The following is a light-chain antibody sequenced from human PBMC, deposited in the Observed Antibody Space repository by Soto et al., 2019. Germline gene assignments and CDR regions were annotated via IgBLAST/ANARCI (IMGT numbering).Light chain of an antibody. CDR1: SSDVGDYNY. CDR2: DVS. V-gene: IGLV2-14*03. CDR3: SSYSSSGTLYV. J-gene: IGLJ1*01. Sequence: QSVLTQPASVSGSPGKSITISCTGSSSDVGDYNYVAWYQQHPDKAPKLMIFDVSSRPSGVSNRFSGSKSGSTASLTISGLQAEDEADYFCSSYSSSGTLYVFGTGTKLTVL.